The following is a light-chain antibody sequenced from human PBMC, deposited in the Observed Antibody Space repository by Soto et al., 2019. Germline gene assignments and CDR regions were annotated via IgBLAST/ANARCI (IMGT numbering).Light chain of an antibody. CDR1: QSISSW. V-gene: IGKV1-5*01. CDR2: NAS. CDR3: QQYNSYSPWT. J-gene: IGKJ1*01. Sequence: DIQMTKSPSTLSASVGDRVTITCRARQSISSWLAWYPQKPGKAPKPLIYNASRWESGVPSRFSGSGSGTEFTLTILSRQPDDFATYYCQQYNSYSPWTFGQATQWAIK.